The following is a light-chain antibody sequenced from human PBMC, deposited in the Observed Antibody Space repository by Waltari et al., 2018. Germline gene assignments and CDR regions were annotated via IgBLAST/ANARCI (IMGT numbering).Light chain of an antibody. J-gene: IGLJ2*01. V-gene: IGLV1-40*01. CDR2: TNN. CDR3: QSYDNSLSGVV. Sequence: YQQLPETAPKLLIYTNNHRPSGVPDRFSGSKSVTSASLAITGLQAEDEAHYHCQSYDNSLSGVVFGGGTKLTVL.